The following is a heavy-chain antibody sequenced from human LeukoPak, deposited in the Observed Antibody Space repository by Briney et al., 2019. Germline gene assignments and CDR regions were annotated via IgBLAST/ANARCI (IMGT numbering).Heavy chain of an antibody. V-gene: IGHV3-33*01. D-gene: IGHD2-2*01. J-gene: IGHJ4*02. CDR2: IWYDGSNK. Sequence: GGSLRLSCAASGFTFSSYGMHWVRQAPGKGLEWVAVIWYDGSNKYYADSVKGRFTISRDNSKNTLYLQMNSLRAEDTAVYYCARDQVVPAAPDYWGQGTLVTVSS. CDR1: GFTFSSYG. CDR3: ARDQVVPAAPDY.